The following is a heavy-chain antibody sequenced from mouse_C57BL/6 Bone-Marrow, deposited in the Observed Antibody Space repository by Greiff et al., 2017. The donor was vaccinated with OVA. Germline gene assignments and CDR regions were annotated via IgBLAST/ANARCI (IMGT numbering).Heavy chain of an antibody. Sequence: QVQLQQPGAELVKPGASVKLSCKASGYTFTSYWMHWVKQRPGQGLEWIGMIHPNSGSTNYNEKFKSKATLTVAKSSSTAYMQLSCLTSEDSAVYYCARRSTMVHYFDYWGQGTTLTVSS. CDR1: GYTFTSYW. CDR2: IHPNSGST. D-gene: IGHD2-1*01. V-gene: IGHV1-64*01. CDR3: ARRSTMVHYFDY. J-gene: IGHJ2*01.